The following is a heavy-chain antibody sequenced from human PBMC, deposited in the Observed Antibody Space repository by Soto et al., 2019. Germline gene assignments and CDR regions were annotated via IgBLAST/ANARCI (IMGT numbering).Heavy chain of an antibody. CDR3: ARDITAGPGAAAGPRNYYYYYGMDV. V-gene: IGHV3-33*01. D-gene: IGHD6-13*01. CDR1: GFTFSSYG. Sequence: GGSLRLSCAASGFTFSSYGMHWVRQAPGKGLEWVAVIWYDGSNKYYADSVKGRFTISRDNSKNTLYLQMNSLRAEDTAVYYCARDITAGPGAAAGPRNYYYYYGMDVWGQGTTVTVSS. J-gene: IGHJ6*02. CDR2: IWYDGSNK.